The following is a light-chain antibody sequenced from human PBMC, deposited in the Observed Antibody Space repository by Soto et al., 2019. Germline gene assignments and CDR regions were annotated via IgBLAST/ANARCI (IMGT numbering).Light chain of an antibody. CDR1: QGISND. Sequence: DIQMTQSPSSLSASVGDRVTITCRASQGISNDVAWYQQNPGKVPKLLIYAASTLQSGVPSGFSGSGSGTDFTLTITSLQPEDVGTYYCQKYSSVPFTFVPGTKVEIK. CDR2: AAS. CDR3: QKYSSVPFT. J-gene: IGKJ3*01. V-gene: IGKV1-27*01.